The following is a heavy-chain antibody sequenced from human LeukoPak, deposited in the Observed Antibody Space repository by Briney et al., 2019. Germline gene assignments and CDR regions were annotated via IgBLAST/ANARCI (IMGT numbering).Heavy chain of an antibody. D-gene: IGHD5-24*01. Sequence: PSETLSLTCTVSGGSISSYYWSWIRQPPGKGLEWIGYIYYSGGTNYNPSLKSRVTISVDTSKNQFSLKLSSVTAADTAVYYCARVRDGYMNDAFDIWGQGTMVTVSS. CDR3: ARVRDGYMNDAFDI. V-gene: IGHV4-59*01. CDR2: IYYSGGT. CDR1: GGSISSYY. J-gene: IGHJ3*02.